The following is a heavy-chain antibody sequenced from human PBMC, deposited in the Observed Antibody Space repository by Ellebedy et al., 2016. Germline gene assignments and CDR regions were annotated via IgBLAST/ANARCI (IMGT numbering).Heavy chain of an antibody. CDR3: ARGIFGVSPYGMDV. J-gene: IGHJ6*02. CDR2: IYSGGST. V-gene: IGHV3-53*01. Sequence: GGSLRLXXAASGFTVSSNYMSWVRQAPGKGLEWVSVIYSGGSTYYADSVKGRFTISRDNSKNTLYLQMNSLRAEDTAVYYCARGIFGVSPYGMDVWGQGTTVTVSS. D-gene: IGHD3-3*01. CDR1: GFTVSSNY.